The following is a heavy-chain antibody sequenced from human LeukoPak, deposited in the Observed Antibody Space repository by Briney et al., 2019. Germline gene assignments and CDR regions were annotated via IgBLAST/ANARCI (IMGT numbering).Heavy chain of an antibody. CDR3: ARDRNFYYMDV. CDR1: GYTFTSYG. Sequence: ASVKVSCKASGYTFTSYGISWVRQAPGQGLEWMGWISTYNAHTNYARKLQGRVTMTTDTSTSTAYMELRSLRSDDTAVYYCARDRNFYYMDVWGKGTTVTVSS. J-gene: IGHJ6*03. V-gene: IGHV1-18*01. CDR2: ISTYNAHT.